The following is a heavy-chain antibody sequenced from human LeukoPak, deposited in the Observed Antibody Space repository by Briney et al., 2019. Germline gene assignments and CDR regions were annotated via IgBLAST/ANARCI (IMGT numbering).Heavy chain of an antibody. CDR1: TGSITRGDSY. D-gene: IGHD2-2*01. CDR2: IYDSGST. CDR3: ARDCSSTGCP. Sequence: SETMSLTSILSTGSITRGDSYWSWLREPPGKGLEWIGYIYDSGSTYYNPSLKSRVTISVDTSKNQFSLKLRSVTAADTAVYYCARDCSSTGCPWGQGTMVTVSS. V-gene: IGHV4-30-4*01. J-gene: IGHJ3*01.